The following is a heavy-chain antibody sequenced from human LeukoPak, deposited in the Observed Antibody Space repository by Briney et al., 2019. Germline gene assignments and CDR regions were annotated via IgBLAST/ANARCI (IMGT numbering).Heavy chain of an antibody. CDR3: ARDLYDSSGYYHWFDP. CDR1: GGTFSSYA. D-gene: IGHD3-22*01. J-gene: IGHJ5*02. V-gene: IGHV1-69*05. Sequence: SVKVSCKASGGTFSSYAISWVRQAPGQGLEWMGGIIPIFGTANYAQKFQGRVTITTDESTSTAYMELSSLRSEDTAVYYCARDLYDSSGYYHWFDPWGQGTLVTVSS. CDR2: IIPIFGTA.